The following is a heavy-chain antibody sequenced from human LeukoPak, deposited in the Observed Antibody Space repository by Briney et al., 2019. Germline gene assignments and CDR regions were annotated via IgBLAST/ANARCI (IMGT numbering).Heavy chain of an antibody. Sequence: GGSLRLSCAASGFTFSSYAMSWVRQAPGKGLEWVSAISGSGGSTYYADSVKGRFTISRDNSKSTLYLQMNSLRAEDTAVYYCAKVYGGAQEYYFDYWGQGTLVTVSS. D-gene: IGHD3-16*01. CDR3: AKVYGGAQEYYFDY. CDR1: GFTFSSYA. J-gene: IGHJ4*02. CDR2: ISGSGGST. V-gene: IGHV3-23*01.